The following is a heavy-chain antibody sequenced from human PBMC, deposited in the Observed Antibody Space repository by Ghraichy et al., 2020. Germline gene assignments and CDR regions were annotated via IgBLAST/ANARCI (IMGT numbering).Heavy chain of an antibody. V-gene: IGHV3-11*01. CDR1: GFTFSDYY. J-gene: IGHJ6*02. Sequence: GGSLRLSCAASGFTFSDYYMSWIRQAPGKGLEWVSYISSSGSTIYYADSVKGRFNISRDNAKNSLYLQMNSLRAEETAVYYCARAEWLGYYGMDVWGQGTTVTVSS. CDR2: ISSSGSTI. CDR3: ARAEWLGYYGMDV. D-gene: IGHD6-19*01.